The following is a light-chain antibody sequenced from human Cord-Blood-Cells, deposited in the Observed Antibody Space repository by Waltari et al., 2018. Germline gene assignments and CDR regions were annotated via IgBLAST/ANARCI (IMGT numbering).Light chain of an antibody. CDR3: CSYAGSYTGV. CDR2: DVS. J-gene: IGLJ3*02. CDR1: SSDVGGYNY. Sequence: QSALTQPRSVSGSPGQSVTISCTGTSSDVGGYNYVSWYQHPPGKAPKLMIYDVSKRPAGVPDRFSGSKSGNTASLTISGLQAEDEADYYCCSYAGSYTGVFGGGTKMTVL. V-gene: IGLV2-11*01.